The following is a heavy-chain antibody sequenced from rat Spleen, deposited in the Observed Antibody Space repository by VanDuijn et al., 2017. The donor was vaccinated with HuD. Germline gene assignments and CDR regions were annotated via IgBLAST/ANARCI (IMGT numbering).Heavy chain of an antibody. D-gene: IGHD1-12*02. CDR2: ISYSGST. CDR3: ARPYYYDGTYSEYYYVMDA. Sequence: EVQLQESGPGLVKPSQSLSLTCSVTGYSITSNYWGWIRKFPGNKMEWIGHISYSGSTSYNPSLKSRISITRDTSKNQFFLKLNSVTTEDTATYYCARPYYYDGTYSEYYYVMDAWGQGASVTVSS. CDR1: GYSITSNY. V-gene: IGHV3-1*01. J-gene: IGHJ4*01.